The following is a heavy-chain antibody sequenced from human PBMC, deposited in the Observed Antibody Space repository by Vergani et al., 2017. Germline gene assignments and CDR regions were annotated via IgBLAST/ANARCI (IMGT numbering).Heavy chain of an antibody. D-gene: IGHD2-21*02. V-gene: IGHV4-38-2*02. J-gene: IGHJ6*02. CDR3: AILGAYCGGDCYPNYYYYYGMDV. CDR2: IYHSGST. CDR1: GYSISSGYY. Sequence: QVQLQESGPGLVKPSETLSLTCTVSGYSISSGYYWGWIRQPPGKGLEWIWSIYHSGSTYYNPSLKSRVTISVDTSKNQFSLKLSSVTAADTAVYYCAILGAYCGGDCYPNYYYYYGMDVWGQ.